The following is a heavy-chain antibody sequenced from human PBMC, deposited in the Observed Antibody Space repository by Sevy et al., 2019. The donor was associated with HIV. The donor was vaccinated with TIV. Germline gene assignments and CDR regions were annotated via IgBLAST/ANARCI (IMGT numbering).Heavy chain of an antibody. Sequence: SETLSLTCTVSGGSIRNYFWSWIRQPPGKGLEWIGYIYYSGSTNYNPSLKTRLTISLDTSKNQFSLNLSSVTAADTAVYNCARESIGAVGDFDYWGQGTLVTVSS. CDR2: IYYSGST. J-gene: IGHJ4*02. CDR3: ARESIGAVGDFDY. V-gene: IGHV4-59*01. CDR1: GGSIRNYF. D-gene: IGHD6-13*01.